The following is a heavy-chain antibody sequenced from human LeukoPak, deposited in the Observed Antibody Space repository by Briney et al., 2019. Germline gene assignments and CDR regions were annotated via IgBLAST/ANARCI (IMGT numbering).Heavy chain of an antibody. V-gene: IGHV4-34*01. CDR2: INHSGST. CDR3: ARGAGLFDY. J-gene: IGHJ4*02. Sequence: SETLSLTCAVYGGSFSGYYWSWIRQPPGKGLEWIGEINHSGSTNYNPSLKSRVTISVDTSKNQFSLKLSSVTAADTAVYYCARGAGLFDYWGQGTLVTVSS. CDR1: GGSFSGYY.